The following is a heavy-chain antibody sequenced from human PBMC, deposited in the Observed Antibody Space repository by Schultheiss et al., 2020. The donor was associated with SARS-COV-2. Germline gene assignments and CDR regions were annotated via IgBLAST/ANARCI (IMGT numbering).Heavy chain of an antibody. CDR3: AKDTGIQL. Sequence: GESLKISCSASGFTFSNHAVHWVRQAPGKGLEYVSAISNNGDSTYYADSVKGRFTISRDNSKNTLYLQMNSLKVEDTAVYYCAKDTGIQLWGQGTLVTVSS. CDR1: GFTFSNHA. D-gene: IGHD5-18*01. V-gene: IGHV3-64D*06. CDR2: ISNNGDST. J-gene: IGHJ4*02.